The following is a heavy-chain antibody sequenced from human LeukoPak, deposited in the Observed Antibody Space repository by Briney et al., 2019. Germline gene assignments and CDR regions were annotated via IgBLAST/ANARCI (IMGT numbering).Heavy chain of an antibody. V-gene: IGHV3-21*01. Sequence: GGSLRLSCAASGFTFSSYSMNWVRQAPGKGLEWVSSISSSSSYIYYADSVKGRFTISRDNAKNSLYLRMNSLRAEDTAVYYCARASIAAAGVDYWGQGTLVTVSS. CDR1: GFTFSSYS. J-gene: IGHJ4*02. D-gene: IGHD6-13*01. CDR2: ISSSSSYI. CDR3: ARASIAAAGVDY.